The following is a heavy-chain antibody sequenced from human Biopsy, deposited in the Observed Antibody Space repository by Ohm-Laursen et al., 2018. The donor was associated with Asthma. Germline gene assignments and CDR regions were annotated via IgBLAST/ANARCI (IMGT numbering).Heavy chain of an antibody. CDR1: GFMFRSFG. Sequence: SLRLSCSASGFMFRSFGMHWVRQAPGKGLEWVAVISYDGNHKFYEDSVKARFTISRDNSKNTLYLQMNSLRTEDTAVYYCAKRRGYSGHDNDYWGQGTLVIVSS. D-gene: IGHD5-12*01. J-gene: IGHJ4*02. CDR3: AKRRGYSGHDNDY. CDR2: ISYDGNHK. V-gene: IGHV3-30*18.